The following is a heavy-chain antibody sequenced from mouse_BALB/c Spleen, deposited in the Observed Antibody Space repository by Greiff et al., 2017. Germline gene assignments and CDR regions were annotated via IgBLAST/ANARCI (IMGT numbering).Heavy chain of an antibody. D-gene: IGHD1-1*01. V-gene: IGHV5-6-3*01. CDR2: INSNGGST. Sequence: EVQVVESGGGLVQPGGSLKLSCAASGFTFSSYGMSWVRQTPDKRLELVATINSNGGSTYYPDSVKGRFTISRDNAKNTLYLQMSSLKSEDTAMYYCAREGLRYYAMDYWGQGTSVTVSS. CDR3: AREGLRYYAMDY. CDR1: GFTFSSYG. J-gene: IGHJ4*01.